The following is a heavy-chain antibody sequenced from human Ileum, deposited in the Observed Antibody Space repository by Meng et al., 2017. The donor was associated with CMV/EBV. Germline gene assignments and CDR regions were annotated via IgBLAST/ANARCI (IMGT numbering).Heavy chain of an antibody. CDR1: GFTFSSYT. CDR2: ITSSSSYI. J-gene: IGHJ6*01. D-gene: IGHD3-3*01. V-gene: IGHV3-21*01. CDR3: ARDYTIFVVVTSYYHYYGMDV. Sequence: GESLKTSCAASGFTFSSYTMNWVRQAPGKGLEWVSSITSSSSYIYHADSVKCRFTISRDNAKNSLYLQMNNLSAEDTAVYYCARDYTIFVVVTSYYHYYGMDVWGQGTAVTVSS.